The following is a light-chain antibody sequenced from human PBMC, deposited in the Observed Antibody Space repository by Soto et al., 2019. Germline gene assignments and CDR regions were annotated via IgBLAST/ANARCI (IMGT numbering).Light chain of an antibody. CDR2: EVS. V-gene: IGLV2-8*01. J-gene: IGLJ2*01. CDR3: RSYAGSNNVV. CDR1: SSDVGGYNY. Sequence: QSALTQPPSASGSPGQSVTISCTGTSSDVGGYNYVSWYQQHPGKAPKLMIYEVSKRPSGVPDRFSGPKSGNTASLTVSGLQSEDEADYYCRSYAGSNNVVFGGGTKLTFL.